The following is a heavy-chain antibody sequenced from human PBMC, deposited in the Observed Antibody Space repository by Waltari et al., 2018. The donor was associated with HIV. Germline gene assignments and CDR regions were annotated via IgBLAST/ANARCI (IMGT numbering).Heavy chain of an antibody. CDR2: IYHSGST. J-gene: IGHJ6*02. Sequence: QVQLQESGPGLVKPSETLSLTCTVSGYPISSGYSRGWLRQPPRKGLEWIGSIYHSGSTYYNPSLKSRVTISVDTSKNQFSLKLSSVTAADTAVYYCARGDQSYPRLWFGEFGMDVWGQGTTVTVSS. V-gene: IGHV4-38-2*02. CDR1: GYPISSGYS. CDR3: ARGDQSYPRLWFGEFGMDV. D-gene: IGHD3-10*01.